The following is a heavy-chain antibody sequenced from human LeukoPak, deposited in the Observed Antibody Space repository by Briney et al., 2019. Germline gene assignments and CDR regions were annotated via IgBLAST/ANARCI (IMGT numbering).Heavy chain of an antibody. Sequence: ASVKVSCKASGGTFSSYAISWVRQAPGQGLEWMGWISAYNGNTNYAQKLQGRVTMTTDTSTSTAYMELRSLRSDDTAVYYCAREGYCSSTSCSDNWFDPWGQGTLVTISS. CDR3: AREGYCSSTSCSDNWFDP. V-gene: IGHV1-18*01. D-gene: IGHD2-2*01. CDR2: ISAYNGNT. CDR1: GGTFSSYA. J-gene: IGHJ5*02.